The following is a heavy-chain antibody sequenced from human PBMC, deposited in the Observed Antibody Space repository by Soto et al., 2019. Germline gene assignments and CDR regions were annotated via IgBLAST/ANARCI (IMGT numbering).Heavy chain of an antibody. D-gene: IGHD6-25*01. CDR1: GASIISFY. V-gene: IGHV4-59*08. Sequence: PAEPLSLTSTVFGASIISFYWTWIRQPPGKGVGWIGCISNSGSINYNPSLKSRVSMSVATSENKFSLKLTSLTAAETAVYYCAKHIGRGRRPPTPFDYWGQGTPVTVSS. CDR2: ISNSGSI. J-gene: IGHJ4*02. CDR3: AKHIGRGRRPPTPFDY.